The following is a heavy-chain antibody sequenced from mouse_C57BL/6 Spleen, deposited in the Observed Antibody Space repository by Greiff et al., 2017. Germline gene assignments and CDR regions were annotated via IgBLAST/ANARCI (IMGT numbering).Heavy chain of an antibody. Sequence: QVQLQQSGPELVKPGASVKLSCKASGYTFTSYDINWVKQRPGQGLEWIGWLYPRDGSTKSNEKFKGKATLTVDTSSSTASVELHSLPAEDSAVYFCAIEVTYYGSSSLDYWGQGTTLTVSS. V-gene: IGHV1-85*01. CDR1: GYTFTSYD. CDR2: LYPRDGST. CDR3: AIEVTYYGSSSLDY. J-gene: IGHJ2*01. D-gene: IGHD1-1*01.